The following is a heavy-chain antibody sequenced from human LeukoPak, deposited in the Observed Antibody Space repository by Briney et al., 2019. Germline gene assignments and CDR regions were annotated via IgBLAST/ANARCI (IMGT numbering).Heavy chain of an antibody. D-gene: IGHD3-10*01. Sequence: PGGSLRLSCAASGFTFSDYYMSWIRQAPGKGLEWVSYISSSGSTIYYADSVKGRFTISRDNAKNSLYLQMNSLRAEDTAVYYCARSDGVLLWFGELSNMIDYWGQGTLVTVSS. V-gene: IGHV3-11*01. CDR1: GFTFSDYY. CDR2: ISSSGSTI. J-gene: IGHJ4*02. CDR3: ARSDGVLLWFGELSNMIDY.